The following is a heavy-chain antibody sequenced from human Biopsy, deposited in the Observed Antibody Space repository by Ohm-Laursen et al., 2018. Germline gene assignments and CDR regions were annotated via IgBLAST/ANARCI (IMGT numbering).Heavy chain of an antibody. D-gene: IGHD1-26*01. J-gene: IGHJ3*02. Sequence: SETLSLTCPVSGDSINNYYWSWIRQPAGKGLEWIGRIYTSGSPNYNLSLESRVTMSVDTSKNQFSLNLRSATAADTAVYYCARGTGRYYVYGAFDIWGQGTVVTVSS. CDR1: GDSINNYY. CDR2: IYTSGSP. CDR3: ARGTGRYYVYGAFDI. V-gene: IGHV4-4*07.